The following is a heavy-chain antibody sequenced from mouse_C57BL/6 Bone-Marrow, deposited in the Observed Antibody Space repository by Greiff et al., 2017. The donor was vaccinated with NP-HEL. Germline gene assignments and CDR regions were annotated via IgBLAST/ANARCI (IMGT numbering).Heavy chain of an antibody. CDR1: GFTFSDFY. Sequence: EVKVVESGGGLVQSGRSLRLSCATSGFTFSDFYMEWVRQAPGKGLEWIAASRNKANDYTTEYSASVKGRFIVSRDTSQSILYLQMNALRAEDTAIYYCARGGALYWYFDVWGTGTTVTVPS. CDR3: ARGGALYWYFDV. J-gene: IGHJ1*03. V-gene: IGHV7-1*01. CDR2: SRNKANDYTT.